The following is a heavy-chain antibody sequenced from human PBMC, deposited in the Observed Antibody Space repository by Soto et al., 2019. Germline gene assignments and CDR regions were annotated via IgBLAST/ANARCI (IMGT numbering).Heavy chain of an antibody. V-gene: IGHV1-69*13. D-gene: IGHD3-3*02. CDR1: GGAFRTST. CDR2: IMPVFPTP. J-gene: IGHJ6*02. CDR3: ARDKDRQQLGGNYYYIMDV. Sequence: QVQLVQSGAEVKKPGSSVRVSCKTSGGAFRTSTIRWVRQAPGQGLEWMGGIMPVFPTPDYAQKFQGRVTITADESTSTAYMELSSLRSEDTAVYYCARDKDRQQLGGNYYYIMDVWGQGTTVTVSS.